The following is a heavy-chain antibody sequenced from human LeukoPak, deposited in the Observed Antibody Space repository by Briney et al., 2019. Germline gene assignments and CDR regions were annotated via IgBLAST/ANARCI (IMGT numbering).Heavy chain of an antibody. CDR2: ISYDGKNE. D-gene: IGHD4-23*01. V-gene: IGHV3-30*18. J-gene: IGHJ4*02. CDR3: AKDSEHSYGGY. CDR1: GFTFSSYG. Sequence: GGSLRLSCAASGFTFSSYGMHWVRQAPDKGLEWVATISYDGKNEYYADSVRGRFTVSRDNSKNTLYLQMNSLRAEDAAVYYCAKDSEHSYGGYWGQGTLVTVSS.